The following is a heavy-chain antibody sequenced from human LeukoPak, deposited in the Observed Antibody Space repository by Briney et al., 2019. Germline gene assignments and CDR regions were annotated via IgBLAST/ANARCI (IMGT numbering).Heavy chain of an antibody. D-gene: IGHD3-22*01. CDR2: ISYDGNNK. V-gene: IGHV3-30*03. Sequence: PGRSLRLSCAASGFTFSSYGMHWVRQAPEKGREWVAVISYDGNNKYYVDSVKGRFTISRDNSMNTLYLQMISLRAEDTAVYYCARRQGYYVNFDYWGQGTLVTVSS. J-gene: IGHJ4*02. CDR3: ARRQGYYVNFDY. CDR1: GFTFSSYG.